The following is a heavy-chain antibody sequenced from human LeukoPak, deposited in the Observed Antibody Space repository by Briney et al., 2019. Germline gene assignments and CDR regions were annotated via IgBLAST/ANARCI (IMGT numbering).Heavy chain of an antibody. V-gene: IGHV4-59*01. Sequence: SETLSLTCTVSGGSISSYYWSWIRQPPGKGLEWIGYIYYSGSTNYNPSLKSRVTISVDTSKNQFSLKLSSVTAADTAVYYCARANGSSRLFSLDYWGQGTLVTVSS. D-gene: IGHD6-13*01. CDR2: IYYSGST. CDR1: GGSISSYY. J-gene: IGHJ4*02. CDR3: ARANGSSRLFSLDY.